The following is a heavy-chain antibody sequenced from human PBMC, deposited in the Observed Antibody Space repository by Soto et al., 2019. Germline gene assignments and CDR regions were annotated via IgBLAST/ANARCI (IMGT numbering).Heavy chain of an antibody. CDR2: ISGSGGTGRG. J-gene: IGHJ4*02. V-gene: IGHV3-23*01. CDR3: AKDLQDLSTAIDF. D-gene: IGHD2-2*01. CDR1: GFSCSIYA. Sequence: PGESLRLCCVGWGFSCSIYALNCVRQATGKRLTWVSCISGSGGTGRGFYTDPVKGRFTISRDNSKNTLYLEMNSLRAEDTAVDYCAKDLQDLSTAIDFWGQGA.